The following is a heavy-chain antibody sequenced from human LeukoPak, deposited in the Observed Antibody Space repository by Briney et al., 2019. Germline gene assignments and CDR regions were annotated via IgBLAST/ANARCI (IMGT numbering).Heavy chain of an antibody. CDR3: SRDSWTTGQLQFGP. CDR2: IYYSGST. CDR1: GGSISSYY. Sequence: WETLSLTCAVSGGSISSYYWSWIRQPPGKGLEWMGDIYYSGSTKYNPSLKRRGTISLDTSKKQSSLKLNYVTTADTAVVYCSRDSWTTGQLQFGPWGQGNLGTVSP. J-gene: IGHJ4*03. D-gene: IGHD4-11*01. V-gene: IGHV4-59*12.